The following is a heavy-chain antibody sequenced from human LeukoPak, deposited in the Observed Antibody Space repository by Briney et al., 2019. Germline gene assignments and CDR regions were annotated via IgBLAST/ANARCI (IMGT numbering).Heavy chain of an antibody. Sequence: PGGSLRLSCAASGFTFSKYVMSWVRQAPGKGLEWVSAISDSGGGTYYADSVKGRSTISRDNSKNTLYLQMNSLRAEDTAVYYCASAYADFDYWGQGTLVTVSS. D-gene: IGHD2-8*01. CDR3: ASAYADFDY. CDR1: GFTFSKYV. V-gene: IGHV3-23*01. J-gene: IGHJ4*02. CDR2: ISDSGGGT.